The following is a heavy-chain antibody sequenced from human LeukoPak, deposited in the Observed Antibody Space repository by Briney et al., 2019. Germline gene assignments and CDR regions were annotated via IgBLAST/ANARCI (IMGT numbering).Heavy chain of an antibody. Sequence: PGGTLTLSCAVPGLTYSGQYMSWIRQAPGKGIEWISYISNSGSYTNYADSVRGRFTISRDNAENSLFLQMNSLRAEDTAVYYCARAIGRGRGGHFDYWGQGTLVTVSS. CDR2: ISNSGSYT. J-gene: IGHJ4*02. V-gene: IGHV3-11*03. CDR3: ARAIGRGRGGHFDY. CDR1: GLTYSGQY. D-gene: IGHD3-16*01.